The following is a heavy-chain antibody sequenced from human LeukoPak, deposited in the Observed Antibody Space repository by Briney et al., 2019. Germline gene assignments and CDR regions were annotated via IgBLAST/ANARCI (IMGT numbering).Heavy chain of an antibody. Sequence: PGGSLRLSCAASGFTVSSNYMSWVRQAPGKGLEWVSSISSSSSYIYYADSVKGRFTISRDNAKNSLYLQMNSLRAEDTAVYYCANDFWSGYPVDWGQGTLVTVSS. CDR2: ISSSSSYI. CDR1: GFTVSSNY. CDR3: ANDFWSGYPVD. V-gene: IGHV3-21*01. D-gene: IGHD3-3*01. J-gene: IGHJ4*02.